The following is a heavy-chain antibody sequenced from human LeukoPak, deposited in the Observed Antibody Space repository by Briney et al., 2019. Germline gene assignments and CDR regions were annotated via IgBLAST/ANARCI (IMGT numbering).Heavy chain of an antibody. CDR2: IYYSVST. V-gene: IGHV4-30-4*01. CDR1: GVSISSGDYY. D-gene: IGHD3-10*01. J-gene: IGHJ4*02. CDR3: ARGDSMVRGVIPPYFDY. Sequence: PSETLSLTCTVSGVSISSGDYYWSWIRQPPGKGLEWIVYIYYSVSTYYNPSLKSRVTISVDTSRNQFSLKLSSVTAADTAMYYCARGDSMVRGVIPPYFDYWGQGTLVTVSS.